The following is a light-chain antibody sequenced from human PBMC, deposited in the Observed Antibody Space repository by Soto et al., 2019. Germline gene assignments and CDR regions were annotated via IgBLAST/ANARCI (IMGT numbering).Light chain of an antibody. CDR1: QSVGSY. Sequence: EIVLTQYTGTLSLSPGERATLSCRASQSVGSYLAWYQHKPGQAPRLLISDASNRATGIPARFSGSGSETDFTLTISSLEPEDSAVYYCQQRSNWPSLTFGGGTKVDIK. J-gene: IGKJ4*01. CDR3: QQRSNWPSLT. V-gene: IGKV3-11*01. CDR2: DAS.